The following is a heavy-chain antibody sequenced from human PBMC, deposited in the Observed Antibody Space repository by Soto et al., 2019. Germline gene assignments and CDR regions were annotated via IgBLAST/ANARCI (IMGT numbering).Heavy chain of an antibody. Sequence: EVQLLESGGGLVQPGGSLRLSCAASGFTFRTYVMNWVRQAPGKGLEWVSAISGGSGGSTYYTDSVKGRFTISRDNSKNTLYLQMSSLRAEDTAVYYCAKDTATRPPWGEGTLVTVSS. J-gene: IGHJ5*02. CDR2: ISGGSGGST. V-gene: IGHV3-23*01. CDR3: AKDTATRPP. CDR1: GFTFRTYV. D-gene: IGHD6-6*01.